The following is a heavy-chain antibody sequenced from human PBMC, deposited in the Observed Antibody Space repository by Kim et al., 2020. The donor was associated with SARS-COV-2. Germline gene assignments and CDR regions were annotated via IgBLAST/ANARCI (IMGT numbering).Heavy chain of an antibody. D-gene: IGHD3-3*01. CDR2: IYYSGST. CDR3: ARHLTAKELRFLEWLLYLDY. V-gene: IGHV4-39*01. CDR1: GGSISSSSYY. J-gene: IGHJ4*02. Sequence: SETLSLTCTVSGGSISSSSYYWGWIRQPPGKGLEWIGSIYYSGSTYYNPSLKSRVTISVDTSKNQFSLKLSSVTAADTAGYYCARHLTAKELRFLEWLLYLDYWGQGTLVTVSS.